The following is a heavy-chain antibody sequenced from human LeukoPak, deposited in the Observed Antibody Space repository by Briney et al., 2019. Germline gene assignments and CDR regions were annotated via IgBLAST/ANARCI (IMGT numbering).Heavy chain of an antibody. J-gene: IGHJ4*02. CDR2: IYPGDSDT. CDR3: ARQEGRLAGTLGL. V-gene: IGHV5-51*01. D-gene: IGHD3-16*01. Sequence: GESLKISCMGSGYNFNNYWIDWVRQMPGKGLEWMGIIYPGDSDTRYSPSFQGQVTISADKSITTAYLQWSRLKASDTAMYYCARQEGRLAGTLGLWGQGTLVTVSS. CDR1: GYNFNNYW.